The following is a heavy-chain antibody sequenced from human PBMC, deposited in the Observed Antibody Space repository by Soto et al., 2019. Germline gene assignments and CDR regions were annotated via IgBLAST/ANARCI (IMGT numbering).Heavy chain of an antibody. D-gene: IGHD6-13*01. V-gene: IGHV4-39*07. CDR2: IYFSGST. Sequence: NPSATLSLTCTVSGGSISGYYWGWIRQPPGKGLEWIGTIYFSGSTYYNPSLKSRVTISVDTSKNQFSLKLSSVTAADTAVYYCARARATIAAAAIFDCWGQGTLVTVSS. CDR1: GGSISGYY. J-gene: IGHJ4*02. CDR3: ARARATIAAAAIFDC.